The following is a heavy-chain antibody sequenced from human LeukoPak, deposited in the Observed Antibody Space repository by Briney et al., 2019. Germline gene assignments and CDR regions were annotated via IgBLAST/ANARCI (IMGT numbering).Heavy chain of an antibody. D-gene: IGHD6-13*01. Sequence: SETLSLTCAVYGGSFSGYYWSWIRQPPGKGLEWIGEINHSGSTNYNPSLKSRVTISVDTSRNQFSLKLSSVTAADTAVYYCARKVTAAAGLDYWGQGTLVTVSS. J-gene: IGHJ4*02. CDR3: ARKVTAAAGLDY. V-gene: IGHV4-34*01. CDR1: GGSFSGYY. CDR2: INHSGST.